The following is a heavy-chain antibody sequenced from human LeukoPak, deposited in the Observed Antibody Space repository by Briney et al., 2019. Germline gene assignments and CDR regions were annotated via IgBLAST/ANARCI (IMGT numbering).Heavy chain of an antibody. D-gene: IGHD3-22*01. CDR2: INSDGSST. CDR1: GFTFSSYW. Sequence: HPGRSLRLSCAASGFTFSSYWMRWVRQAPGKGLVWVSHINSDGSSTSHADSVKGRFTISRDNAKNTLYLQMNSLRAEDTAVYYCARFRGGGYYDGWGQGTLVTVSS. V-gene: IGHV3-74*01. CDR3: ARFRGGGYYDG. J-gene: IGHJ4*02.